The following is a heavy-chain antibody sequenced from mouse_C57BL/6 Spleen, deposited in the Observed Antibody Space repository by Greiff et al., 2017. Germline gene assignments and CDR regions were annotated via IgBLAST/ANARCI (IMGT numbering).Heavy chain of an antibody. CDR1: GFTFSDYG. CDR3: ARSRYGYDSFAY. Sequence: EVKLVESGGGLVKPGGSLKLSCAASGFTFSDYGMHWVRQAPEKGLEWVAYISSGSSTIYYADTVKGRFTISRDNAKNTLFLQMTSLRSEDTAMYYCARSRYGYDSFAYWGQGTLVTVSA. D-gene: IGHD2-2*01. J-gene: IGHJ3*01. CDR2: ISSGSSTI. V-gene: IGHV5-17*01.